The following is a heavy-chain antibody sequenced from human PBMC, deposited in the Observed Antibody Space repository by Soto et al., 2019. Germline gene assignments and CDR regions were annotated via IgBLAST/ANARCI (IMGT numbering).Heavy chain of an antibody. V-gene: IGHV3-7*01. Sequence: GVSLRLSCVVSGFSFSSVWMTWVRQAPGKGLECVANIKYDGSEEYYVDSVKGRFTISRDNAKNSLYLQMNSLRDEDSAVYYCVTDLNWQGHWGQGTVVTVSS. CDR3: VTDLNWQGH. CDR1: GFSFSSVW. J-gene: IGHJ4*02. CDR2: IKYDGSEE.